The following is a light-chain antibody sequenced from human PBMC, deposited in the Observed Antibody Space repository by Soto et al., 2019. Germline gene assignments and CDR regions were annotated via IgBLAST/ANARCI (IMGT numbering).Light chain of an antibody. CDR1: SSDVGGYEY. J-gene: IGLJ1*01. CDR3: SSYTRSYIYV. CDR2: DVS. V-gene: IGLV2-14*03. Sequence: QSVLTQPASVSGSPGQSITISCTGTSSDVGGYEYVSWYQQHPGKAPKLLIFDVSNRPSGVSDRFSGSKSGNTASLTISGLQAEDEAEYHCSSYTRSYIYVFGTGTKVTV.